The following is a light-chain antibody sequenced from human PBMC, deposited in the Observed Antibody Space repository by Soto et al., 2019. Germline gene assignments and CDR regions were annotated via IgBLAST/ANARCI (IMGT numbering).Light chain of an antibody. CDR3: TSYTSSNTLL. CDR1: SSDVGGYKY. CDR2: DVS. Sequence: QSVLTQPASVSGSPGQSITISCTGTSSDVGGYKYVSWYQQHPGKAPRLMIYDVSSRPSGVSNRFSGSKSGNTASLTISGLQAEDEADYFCTSYTSSNTLLFGGGTQLTVL. J-gene: IGLJ2*01. V-gene: IGLV2-14*03.